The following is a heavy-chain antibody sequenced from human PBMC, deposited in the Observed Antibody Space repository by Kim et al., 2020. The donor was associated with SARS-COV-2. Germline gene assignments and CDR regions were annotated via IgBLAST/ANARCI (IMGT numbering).Heavy chain of an antibody. Sequence: GGSLRLSCAASGFTFSDYNMNWVRQAPGKGLEWVSYISSSNTVRHYADSVKGRFTISRDNAKNSLYLQMNSLRDEDTAVYYCARGSDGSGSYPYWGQGTLVTVSS. D-gene: IGHD3-10*01. CDR1: GFTFSDYN. V-gene: IGHV3-48*02. J-gene: IGHJ4*02. CDR3: ARGSDGSGSYPY. CDR2: ISSSNTVR.